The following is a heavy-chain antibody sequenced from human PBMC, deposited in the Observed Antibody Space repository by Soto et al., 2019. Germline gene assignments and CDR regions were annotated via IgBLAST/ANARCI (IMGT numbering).Heavy chain of an antibody. CDR2: ISAYNGNT. V-gene: IGHV1-18*01. Sequence: VASVKVSCKASGYTFTSYGISWVRQAPGQGLEWMGWISAYNGNTNYAQKLQGRVTMTTDTSTSTAYMELRSLRSDDTAVYYCARDSYYDYVWGSYSPSHFFDYWGQGTLVTVSS. CDR3: ARDSYYDYVWGSYSPSHFFDY. CDR1: GYTFTSYG. D-gene: IGHD3-16*01. J-gene: IGHJ4*02.